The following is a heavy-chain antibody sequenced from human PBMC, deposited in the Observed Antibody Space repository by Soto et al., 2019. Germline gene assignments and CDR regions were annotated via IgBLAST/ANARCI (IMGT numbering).Heavy chain of an antibody. CDR2: IRGSGSGT. V-gene: IGHV3-23*01. D-gene: IGHD2-2*01. J-gene: IGHJ4*02. CDR1: GFTFSDYA. Sequence: VSLRLSCAASGFTFSDYAMSWVRQAPGKGLEWVSTIRGSGSGTYYADSVKGRFTISRDNSKSTLYLQMNSLRAEDTALYYCAKDPKYCSSTSCYDWGQGTLVTVSS. CDR3: AKDPKYCSSTSCYD.